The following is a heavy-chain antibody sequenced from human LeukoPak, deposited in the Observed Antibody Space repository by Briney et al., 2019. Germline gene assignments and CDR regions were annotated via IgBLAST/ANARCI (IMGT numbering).Heavy chain of an antibody. J-gene: IGHJ4*02. V-gene: IGHV4-4*07. CDR1: GGSISSYY. CDR3: ARERATYYYDSSGYYHFDY. D-gene: IGHD3-22*01. Sequence: SETLSLNCTVSGGSISSYYWSWIRQPAGKGLEWIGRIYTSGSTNYNPSLKSRVTMSVDTSKNQFSLKLSSVTAADTAVYYCARERATYYYDSSGYYHFDYWGQGTLVTVSS. CDR2: IYTSGST.